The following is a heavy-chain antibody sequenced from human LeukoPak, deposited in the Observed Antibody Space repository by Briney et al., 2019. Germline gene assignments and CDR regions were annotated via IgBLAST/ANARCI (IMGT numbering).Heavy chain of an antibody. Sequence: PSETLSLTCAVSGYSISSGYYWGWIRQPTGKGLEWIGSIYHGGSTYYNPSLKSRVTISVDTSKNQFSLKLSSVTAADTAVYYCASDTSLYDILTGYYRDREYYFDYWGQGTLVTVSS. D-gene: IGHD3-9*01. J-gene: IGHJ4*02. CDR3: ASDTSLYDILTGYYRDREYYFDY. CDR1: GYSISSGYY. CDR2: IYHGGST. V-gene: IGHV4-38-2*01.